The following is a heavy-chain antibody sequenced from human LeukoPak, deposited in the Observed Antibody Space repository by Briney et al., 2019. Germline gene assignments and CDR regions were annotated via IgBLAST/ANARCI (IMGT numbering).Heavy chain of an antibody. Sequence: GGSLRLSCSASGFTFTNYWMNWVRQAPAKGLEWVSSISSSSSYKYYADSVKGRFTISRDNAKNSLYLQMNSLRAEDTAIYYCARGGNEWFPHGFAIWGQGTMVTVSS. CDR3: ARGGNEWFPHGFAI. V-gene: IGHV3-21*01. J-gene: IGHJ3*02. D-gene: IGHD3-3*01. CDR1: GFTFTNYW. CDR2: ISSSSSYK.